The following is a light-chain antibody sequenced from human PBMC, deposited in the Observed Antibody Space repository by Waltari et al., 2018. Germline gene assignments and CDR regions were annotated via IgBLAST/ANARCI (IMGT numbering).Light chain of an antibody. CDR1: ILRTYY. J-gene: IGLJ2*01. CDR2: GKN. V-gene: IGLV3-19*01. CDR3: SSRELSGHVV. Sequence: SSDLTQDPDVSVALGQTVRITCQGDILRTYYGNWCRQKPGQAPELVIYGKNNRPSGTPDRFSASSSENTASLIITGAQAEDEADYYCSSRELSGHVVFGGETRLTVL.